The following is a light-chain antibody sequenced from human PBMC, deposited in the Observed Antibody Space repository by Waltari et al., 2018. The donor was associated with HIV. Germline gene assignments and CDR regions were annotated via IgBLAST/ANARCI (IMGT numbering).Light chain of an antibody. Sequence: QSVLTQPPSASGTPGQRVTISCSGSSSNIGSNTVNWYQQLPGTAPKLLIYSNNHRPSGVAARFAGSKSGTSAALAISGLQSEDEADYYCAAWDDSLNGVVFGGGTKLTVL. V-gene: IGLV1-44*01. CDR1: SSNIGSNT. J-gene: IGLJ2*01. CDR3: AAWDDSLNGVV. CDR2: SNN.